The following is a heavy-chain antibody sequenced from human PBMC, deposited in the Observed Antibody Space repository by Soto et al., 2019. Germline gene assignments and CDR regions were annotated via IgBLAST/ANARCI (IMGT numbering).Heavy chain of an antibody. V-gene: IGHV3-23*01. CDR3: AKSFRGYCSSTSCYGYYYYMDV. CDR1: GFTFSSYA. Sequence: GGSLRLSCAASGFTFSSYAMSWVRQAPGKGLEWVSAISGSGGSTYYADSVKGRFTISRDNSKNTLYLQMNSLRAEDTAVYYCAKSFRGYCSSTSCYGYYYYMDVWSKGTTVTVSS. J-gene: IGHJ6*03. D-gene: IGHD2-2*01. CDR2: ISGSGGST.